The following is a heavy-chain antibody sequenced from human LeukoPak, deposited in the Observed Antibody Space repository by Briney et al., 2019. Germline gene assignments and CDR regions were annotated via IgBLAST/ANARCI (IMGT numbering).Heavy chain of an antibody. J-gene: IGHJ4*02. Sequence: GGSLRLSCAASGFTFSSYGMHWVRQAPGKGLEWVAVISYDGSNKYYADSVKGRFTISRDNSKNTLYLQMNSLRAEDTAVYYCARDHVLHTTHRLDYWGQGTLVTVSS. CDR1: GFTFSSYG. D-gene: IGHD3-10*01. CDR2: ISYDGSNK. V-gene: IGHV3-30*19. CDR3: ARDHVLHTTHRLDY.